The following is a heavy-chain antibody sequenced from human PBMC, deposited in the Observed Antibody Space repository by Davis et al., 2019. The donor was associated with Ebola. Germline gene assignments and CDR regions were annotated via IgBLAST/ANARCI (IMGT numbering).Heavy chain of an antibody. CDR2: SDPEDGEK. CDR1: GYTLTELS. V-gene: IGHV1-24*01. J-gene: IGHJ4*02. D-gene: IGHD3-10*01. Sequence: AASVKVSCKISGYTLTELSIHWVRQAPGKGLEWMGGSDPEDGEKIYAQKFQGRVIMTEDTSIDTAFMELSSLRSEDTAVYYCSSEYGDYWGQGTLVTVSS. CDR3: SSEYGDY.